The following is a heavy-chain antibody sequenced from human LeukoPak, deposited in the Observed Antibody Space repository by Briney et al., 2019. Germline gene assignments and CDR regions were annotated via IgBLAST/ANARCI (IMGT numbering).Heavy chain of an antibody. CDR3: ARAYYDILTTDS. J-gene: IGHJ4*02. V-gene: IGHV3-66*01. CDR2: IYSSGDT. CDR1: GFTFRTNY. Sequence: GGSLRLSCTASGFTFRTNYMSWVRQAPGKGLEWVSVIYSSGDTYYSDSVKGRFTISRDDSKNTLYLQMNSLRAEDTAVYYCARAYYDILTTDSWGQGTLVSVSS. D-gene: IGHD3-9*01.